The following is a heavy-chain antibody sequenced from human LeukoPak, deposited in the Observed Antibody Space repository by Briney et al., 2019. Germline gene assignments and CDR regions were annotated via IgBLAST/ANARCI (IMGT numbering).Heavy chain of an antibody. D-gene: IGHD1-7*01. CDR2: INPNSGGT. V-gene: IGHV1-2*06. J-gene: IGHJ6*03. CDR3: ARGAFGGTTYYMDV. CDR1: GYTFTGYY. Sequence: VASVKVSCKASGYTFTGYYMHWVRQAPGQGLEWMGRINPNSGGTNYAQKFQGRVTMTRDTSISTAYMELGRLRSDDTAVYYCARGAFGGTTYYMDVWGKGTTVTVSS.